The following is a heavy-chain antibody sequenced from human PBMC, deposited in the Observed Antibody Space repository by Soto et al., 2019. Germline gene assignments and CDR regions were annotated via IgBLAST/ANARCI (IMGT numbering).Heavy chain of an antibody. D-gene: IGHD6-13*01. J-gene: IGHJ6*02. CDR3: ASSIAAADEDYYYYGMDV. V-gene: IGHV5-10-1*01. CDR1: GYSFTSYW. CDR2: IDPSDSYT. Sequence: PGESLKISCKGSGYSFTSYWISLVRQMPGKGLEWMGRIDPSDSYTNYSPSFQGHVTISADKSISTAYLQWSSLKASDTAMYYCASSIAAADEDYYYYGMDVWGQGTTVTVSS.